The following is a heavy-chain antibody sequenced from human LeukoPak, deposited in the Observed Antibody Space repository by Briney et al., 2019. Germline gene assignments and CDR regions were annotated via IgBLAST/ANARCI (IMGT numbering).Heavy chain of an antibody. J-gene: IGHJ6*03. CDR2: ISSSSSYI. V-gene: IGHV3-21*01. D-gene: IGHD6-13*01. CDR1: GFTFSSYS. CDR3: ARARAAADYYYYYYMDV. Sequence: MAGGSLRLSCAASGFTFSSYSMNWVRQAPGKGLEWVSSISSSSSYIYYADSVKGRFTISRDNAKNSLYLQMNSLRAEDTAVYYCARARAAADYYYYYYMDVWGKGTTVTVSS.